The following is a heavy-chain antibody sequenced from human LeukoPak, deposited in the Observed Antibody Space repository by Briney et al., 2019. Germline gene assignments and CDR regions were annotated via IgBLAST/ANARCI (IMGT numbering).Heavy chain of an antibody. V-gene: IGHV4-39*01. CDR2: IYYSGTT. D-gene: IGHD5-12*01. J-gene: IGHJ4*02. CDR3: ARLGGEVVAYYFDY. Sequence: SETLSLTCTVSGGSISSRTYYWGWIRQPPGKGLEWIGSIYYSGTTYYNPSLKSRVTISVDTSKNQFSLNLTSVTAADTAVYYCARLGGEVVAYYFDYWGQGTLVTVSS. CDR1: GGSISSRTYY.